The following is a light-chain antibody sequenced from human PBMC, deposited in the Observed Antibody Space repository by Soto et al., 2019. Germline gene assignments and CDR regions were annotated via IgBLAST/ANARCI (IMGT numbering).Light chain of an antibody. CDR3: QQHHDWPWT. CDR1: QRISSN. CDR2: GAS. J-gene: IGKJ1*01. Sequence: EILMTQSPATLSVSPGEGATLSCRASQRISSNLAWYQQKPGQAPRLLIYGASTRASGIPARVSGSGSGTEFTLTISSLHSEDFAVYYCQQHHDWPWTVGQGTKVEI. V-gene: IGKV3-15*01.